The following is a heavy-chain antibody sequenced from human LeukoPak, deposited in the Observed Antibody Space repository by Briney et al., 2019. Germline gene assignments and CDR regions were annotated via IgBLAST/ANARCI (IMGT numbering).Heavy chain of an antibody. CDR3: ASEDVDTGDF. CDR1: GFTFTNAG. CDR2: ISHDGTNK. D-gene: IGHD5-18*01. V-gene: IGHV3-30*01. Sequence: GGSLRLSCAASGFTFTNAGIHWVRLAAGKGLEWVSLISHDGTNKYYSDSVDGRFTVSRLNSQNTVHLQMTDLRPDDTATYYCASEDVDTGDFWGQGTLVTVSS. J-gene: IGHJ4*02.